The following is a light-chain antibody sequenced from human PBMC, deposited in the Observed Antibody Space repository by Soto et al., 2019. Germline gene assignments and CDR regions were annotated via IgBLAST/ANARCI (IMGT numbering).Light chain of an antibody. CDR3: QQSYSTPLT. V-gene: IGKV1-39*01. J-gene: IGKJ4*01. CDR1: QGISSY. CDR2: AAS. Sequence: IQLTQSPSSLSASMGDRVTITCRASQGISSYLNWYQQKPGKAPKLLIYAASSLQSGVPSRFSGSGSGTDFTLTISSLQPEDFATYYCQQSYSTPLTFGGGTKVDIK.